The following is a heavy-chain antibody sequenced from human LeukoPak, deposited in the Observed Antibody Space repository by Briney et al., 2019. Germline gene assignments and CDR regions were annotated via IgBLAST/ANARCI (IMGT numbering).Heavy chain of an antibody. D-gene: IGHD4-11*01. CDR2: ISDSGGST. Sequence: GGSLRLSCAASGFTFVNYAMSWVRQAPGKGLEWVSTISDSGGSTYYADSVKGRFTISRENSKNTLYLRTNSLSAEDTAVYYCAKYYSNYFDSWGQGTLVTVSS. CDR3: AKYYSNYFDS. V-gene: IGHV3-23*01. CDR1: GFTFVNYA. J-gene: IGHJ4*02.